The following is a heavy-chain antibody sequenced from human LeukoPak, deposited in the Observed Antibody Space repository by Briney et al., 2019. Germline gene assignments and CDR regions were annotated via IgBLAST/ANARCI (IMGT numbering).Heavy chain of an antibody. D-gene: IGHD5-18*01. CDR1: GGSISSSSAY. CDR2: IYYSKNT. CDR3: VSPRGFSYGYFDY. J-gene: IGHJ4*02. Sequence: PSETLSLTCTVSGGSISSSSAYWGWIRQPPGKGLEWIGSIYYSKNTYYNPSLKSRVTISADTSKNQFSLTLGSVSATDTAVYYCVSPRGFSYGYFDYWGQGTLVAVSS. V-gene: IGHV4-39*01.